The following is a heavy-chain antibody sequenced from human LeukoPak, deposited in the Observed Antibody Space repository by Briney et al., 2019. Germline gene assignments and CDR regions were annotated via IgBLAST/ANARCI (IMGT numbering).Heavy chain of an antibody. CDR3: ARELLWFGESNFDY. J-gene: IGHJ4*02. CDR2: MNPNSGNT. D-gene: IGHD3-10*01. CDR1: GYTFTSYD. V-gene: IGHV1-8*03. Sequence: PGASVKVSCKASGYTFTSYDINWVRQATGQGLEWMGWMNPNSGNTGYAQKFQGSVTITRNTSISTAYMELSSLRSEDTAVYYCARELLWFGESNFDYWGQGTLVTVSS.